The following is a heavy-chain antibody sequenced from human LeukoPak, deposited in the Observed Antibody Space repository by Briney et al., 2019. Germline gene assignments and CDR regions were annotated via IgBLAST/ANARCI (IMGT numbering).Heavy chain of an antibody. Sequence: GGPLRLSCAASGFTFSDYYMSWIRQAPGKGLEWVSAISGSGGSTYYADSVKGRFTISRDNSKNTLYLQMNSLRAEDTAVYYCAKDKAVAGLIDYWGQGTLVTVSS. J-gene: IGHJ4*02. CDR2: ISGSGGST. V-gene: IGHV3-23*01. CDR3: AKDKAVAGLIDY. CDR1: GFTFSDYY. D-gene: IGHD6-19*01.